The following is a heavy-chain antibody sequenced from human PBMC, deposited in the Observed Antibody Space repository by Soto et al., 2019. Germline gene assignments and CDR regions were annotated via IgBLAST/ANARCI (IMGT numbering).Heavy chain of an antibody. Sequence: EVQLVESGGGLVRPGGSLRLSCAASGFTFSYYWMHWVRQAPGQGLVWVSRIHSDGSSTTYADFVKGRFIISRDNARNTVDLQTNRVRVEDTAVYYCARRDRGAFDLWGQGTVVTVSS. V-gene: IGHV3-74*01. CDR3: ARRDRGAFDL. J-gene: IGHJ3*01. CDR1: GFTFSYYW. CDR2: IHSDGSST. D-gene: IGHD1-26*01.